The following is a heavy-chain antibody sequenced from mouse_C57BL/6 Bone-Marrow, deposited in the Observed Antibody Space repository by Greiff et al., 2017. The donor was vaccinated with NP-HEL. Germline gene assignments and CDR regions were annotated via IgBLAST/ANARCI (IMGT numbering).Heavy chain of an antibody. CDR2: IDPSDSYT. Sequence: QVQLQQPGAELVKPGASVKLSCKASGYTFTSYWMQWVKQRPGQGLEWIGEIDPSDSYTNYNQKFKGKATMTVDTSSSTAYMQLSSLTSEDSAVYYCARECDWDGDAMDYWGQGTSVTVSS. D-gene: IGHD4-1*01. V-gene: IGHV1-50*01. CDR1: GYTFTSYW. J-gene: IGHJ4*01. CDR3: ARECDWDGDAMDY.